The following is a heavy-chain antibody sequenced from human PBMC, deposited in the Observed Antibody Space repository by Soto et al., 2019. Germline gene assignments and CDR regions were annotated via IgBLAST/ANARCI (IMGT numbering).Heavy chain of an antibody. Sequence: QVQLVQSGAEVKEPGSSVNVSCKTSGGTFGNTAVTWVRQVPGQGLEWIGGIVPLVGTANYAQKFRGRVMITADESTSTAYMDLSSLRSDDTAIYYCARDGDPGYSFWSGPLGGGRFDPWGQGTLVTVSS. CDR2: IVPLVGTA. CDR3: ARDGDPGYSFWSGPLGGGRFDP. J-gene: IGHJ5*02. CDR1: GGTFGNTA. D-gene: IGHD3-3*01. V-gene: IGHV1-69*12.